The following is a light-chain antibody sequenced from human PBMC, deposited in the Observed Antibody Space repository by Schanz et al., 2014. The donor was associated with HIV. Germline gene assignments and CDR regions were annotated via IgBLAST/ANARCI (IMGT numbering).Light chain of an antibody. CDR3: CSYAGSSTWV. CDR2: DVS. Sequence: QSALTQPASVSGSPGQSITISCTGTSSDVGGHNYVSWYQQRPGKAPKLIIYDVSNRPSGVSNRFSGSKSGNTASLTISGLQAEDEADYYCCSYAGSSTWVFGTGTKLTVL. CDR1: SSDVGGHNY. V-gene: IGLV2-14*03. J-gene: IGLJ1*01.